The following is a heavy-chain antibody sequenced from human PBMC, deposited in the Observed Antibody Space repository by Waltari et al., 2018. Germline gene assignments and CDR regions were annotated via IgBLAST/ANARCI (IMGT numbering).Heavy chain of an antibody. CDR1: AFAVNSNY. D-gene: IGHD1-20*01. V-gene: IGHV3-53*01. J-gene: IGHJ4*02. Sequence: QLVESGGRLIQPGGSLTLSCVVAAFAVNSNYINWVRQAPGTGLEWVSLVYPGGTPSYADSVRGRFTISRDPSRNTLYLQMNNLRANDTAVYYCARARYPLFDYWGQGTLVTVSS. CDR3: ARARYPLFDY. CDR2: VYPGGTP.